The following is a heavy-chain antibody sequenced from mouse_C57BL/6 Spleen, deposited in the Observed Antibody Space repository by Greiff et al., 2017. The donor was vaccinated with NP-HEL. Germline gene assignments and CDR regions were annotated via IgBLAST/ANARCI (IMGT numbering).Heavy chain of an antibody. CDR3: ARRGYYYGSSDFDY. CDR2: INPGSGGT. CDR1: GYAFTNYL. J-gene: IGHJ2*01. V-gene: IGHV1-54*01. D-gene: IGHD1-1*01. Sequence: QVQLQQSGAELVRPGTSVKVSCKASGYAFTNYLIEWVKQRPGQGLEWIGVINPGSGGTNYNEKFKGKATLTADKSSSTAYMQLSSLTSEVSAVYFCARRGYYYGSSDFDYWGQGTTLTVSS.